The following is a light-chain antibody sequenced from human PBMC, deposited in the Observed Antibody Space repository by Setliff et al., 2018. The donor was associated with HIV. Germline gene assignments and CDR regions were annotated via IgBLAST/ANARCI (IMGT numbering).Light chain of an antibody. Sequence: QSVLAQPASVTGSPEQSITISCTGTSSDIGRFNYVSWYRQFPGKGPTLVIFDVNQRPSGVSNRFSGSKSGNIASLIISGLQAEDEADYFCCSYSGRSTYVFGSGTKVTVL. CDR2: DVN. CDR3: CSYSGRSTYV. V-gene: IGLV2-14*03. J-gene: IGLJ1*01. CDR1: SSDIGRFNY.